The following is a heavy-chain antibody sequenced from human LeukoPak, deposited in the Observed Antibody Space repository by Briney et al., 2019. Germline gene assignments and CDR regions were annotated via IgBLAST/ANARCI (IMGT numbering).Heavy chain of an antibody. D-gene: IGHD5-24*01. CDR3: ARHDEVRPRDGYNSNFDY. CDR2: IIPIFGTA. Sequence: ASVKVSCKASGGTFSSYAISWVRQAPGQGLEWMGGIIPIFGTANYAQKFQGRVTITADESTSTAYMELSSLRSEDTAVYYCARHDEVRPRDGYNSNFDYWGQGTLVPVSS. V-gene: IGHV1-69*13. CDR1: GGTFSSYA. J-gene: IGHJ4*02.